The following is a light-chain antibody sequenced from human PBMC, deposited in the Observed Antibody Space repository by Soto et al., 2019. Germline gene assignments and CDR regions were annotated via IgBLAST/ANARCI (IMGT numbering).Light chain of an antibody. Sequence: QSVLTQPASGSGSPGQSITISCTGTSSDVGGYNYVSWYQLHPGKAPKLIIYEVSHRPSGASNHFSGYKSGNTASLTISGLQAEDEADYYCSSYTSTSTPCVFGTGTRSPS. J-gene: IGLJ1*01. CDR2: EVS. CDR3: SSYTSTSTPCV. V-gene: IGLV2-14*01. CDR1: SSDVGGYNY.